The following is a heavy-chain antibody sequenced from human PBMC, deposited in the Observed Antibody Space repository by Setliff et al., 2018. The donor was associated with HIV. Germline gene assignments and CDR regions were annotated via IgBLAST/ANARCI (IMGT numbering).Heavy chain of an antibody. Sequence: SVTLSLTCAVSGYSISSGYYWGWIRQPPGKGLEWIGSIYHSGSTYYNPSLKSRVTISVDTSKNQFSLKLSSVTAADTAVYYCARLWLRGPPTWGQGTMVTVSS. V-gene: IGHV4-38-2*01. CDR1: GYSISSGYY. CDR3: ARLWLRGPPT. CDR2: IYHSGST. J-gene: IGHJ3*01. D-gene: IGHD5-12*01.